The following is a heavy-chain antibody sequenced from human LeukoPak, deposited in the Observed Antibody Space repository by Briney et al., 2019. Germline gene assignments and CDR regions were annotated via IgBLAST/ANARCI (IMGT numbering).Heavy chain of an antibody. Sequence: ASVKVSCKASGYTFTSYAMHWVRQAPGQRLEWMGWINAGNGNTKYSQEFQGRVTTNRDTSASTAYMELSSLRSEDMAAYYCAREEAAEYYYDSSLAFDIWGQGTMVTVSS. CDR1: GYTFTSYA. CDR2: INAGNGNT. J-gene: IGHJ3*02. V-gene: IGHV1-3*03. CDR3: AREEAAEYYYDSSLAFDI. D-gene: IGHD3-22*01.